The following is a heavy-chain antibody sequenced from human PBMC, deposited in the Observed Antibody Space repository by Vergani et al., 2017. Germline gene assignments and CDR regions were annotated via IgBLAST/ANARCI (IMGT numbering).Heavy chain of an antibody. CDR2: MYTSGHT. V-gene: IGHV4-61*02. D-gene: IGHD2-21*01. CDR3: ARASHCINCYSEGPNGPGYYYMDV. CDR1: GASVSRGTYY. J-gene: IGHJ6*03. Sequence: QVQLQESGPGLLKPSQTLSLTCTVSGASVSRGTYYWTWIRQPAGKKLEWIVRMYTSGHTIYNPSLKSRVTMSVDTSKNQFSLQLSSVTAADTAVYYCARASHCINCYSEGPNGPGYYYMDVWGKGTTVTVS.